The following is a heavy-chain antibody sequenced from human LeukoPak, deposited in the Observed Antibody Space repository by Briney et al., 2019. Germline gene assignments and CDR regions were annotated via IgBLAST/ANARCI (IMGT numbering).Heavy chain of an antibody. V-gene: IGHV4-34*01. CDR2: INHSGST. CDR1: GGSFSGYY. CDR3: VRTEEDSGYYPSDY. J-gene: IGHJ4*02. D-gene: IGHD3-22*01. Sequence: SETLSLTCAVYGGSFSGYYWSWIRQPPGKGLEWIGEINHSGSTNYNPSLKSRVTISVDTSKNQSSLKLSSVTAADTAVYYCVRTEEDSGYYPSDYWGQGTLVTVSS.